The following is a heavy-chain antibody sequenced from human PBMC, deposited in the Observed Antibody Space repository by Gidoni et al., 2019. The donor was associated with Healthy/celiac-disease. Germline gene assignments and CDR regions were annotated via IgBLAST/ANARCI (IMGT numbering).Heavy chain of an antibody. D-gene: IGHD2-2*02. J-gene: IGHJ6*03. CDR3: TTRSTSCYIRCYYYYYMDV. CDR2: IKSKTDGGTT. V-gene: IGHV3-15*01. CDR1: GFTFRNAW. Sequence: EVQLVESVGGLVKPGGSLRLSCAASGFTFRNAWMRWGRQAPGKGLEWVGRIKSKTDGGTTDYAAPVKGRFTISRDDSKNTLYLQMNSLKTEDTAVYYCTTRSTSCYIRCYYYYYMDVWGKGTTVTVSS.